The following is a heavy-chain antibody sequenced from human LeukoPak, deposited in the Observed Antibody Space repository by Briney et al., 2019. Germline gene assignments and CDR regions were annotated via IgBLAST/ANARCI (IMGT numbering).Heavy chain of an antibody. J-gene: IGHJ4*02. CDR3: AKVPPGYCSSTSCFGYYFDY. Sequence: GGSLRLSCAASGFTSSSYAMSWVRQAPGKGLEWVSAISGSGGNTYYADSVKGRFTISRDNSKNTLYLQMNSLRAEDTAVYYCAKVPPGYCSSTSCFGYYFDYWGQGTLVTVSS. CDR2: ISGSGGNT. V-gene: IGHV3-23*01. D-gene: IGHD2-2*01. CDR1: GFTSSSYA.